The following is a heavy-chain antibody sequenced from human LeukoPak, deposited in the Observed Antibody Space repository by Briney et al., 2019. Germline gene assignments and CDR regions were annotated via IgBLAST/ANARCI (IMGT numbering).Heavy chain of an antibody. D-gene: IGHD6-13*01. CDR3: AKSRYSSSGPT. J-gene: IGHJ4*02. CDR2: IGTAGDT. CDR1: GFTFSSYD. Sequence: GGSLRLSCAASGFTFSSYDMHWVRQATGKGLEWVSAIGTAGDTYYPGSVKGRFTISRDNSKNTLYLQMNSLRAEDTAVYYCAKSRYSSSGPTWGQGTLVTVSS. V-gene: IGHV3-13*01.